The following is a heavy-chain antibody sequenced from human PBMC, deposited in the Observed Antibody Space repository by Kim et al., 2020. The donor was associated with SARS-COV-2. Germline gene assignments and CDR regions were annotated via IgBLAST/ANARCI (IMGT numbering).Heavy chain of an antibody. Sequence: PALKSRVTISVDTSKNQFSLKLSSVTAADTAVYYCARAELLTFYYYYMDVWGKGTTVTVSS. V-gene: IGHV4-30-2*05. J-gene: IGHJ6*03. D-gene: IGHD1-26*01. CDR3: ARAELLTFYYYYMDV.